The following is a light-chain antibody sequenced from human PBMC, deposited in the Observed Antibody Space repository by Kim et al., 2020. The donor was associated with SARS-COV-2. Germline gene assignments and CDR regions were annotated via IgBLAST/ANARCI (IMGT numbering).Light chain of an antibody. J-gene: IGKJ2*01. V-gene: IGKV1-33*01. CDR3: QQYDNLPMYT. CDR2: DAS. CDR1: QDISNY. Sequence: DIQMTQSPSSLSASVGDRVTITCQASQDISNYLSWYQQKPGKAPKLLIYDASNLETGVPSRFSGSGSGTDFTFTISSLQPEDIATYYCQQYDNLPMYTFGQETKLEI.